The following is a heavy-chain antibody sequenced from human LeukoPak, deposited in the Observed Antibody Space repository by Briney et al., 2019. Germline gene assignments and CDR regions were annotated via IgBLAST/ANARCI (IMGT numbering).Heavy chain of an antibody. V-gene: IGHV3-7*03. CDR1: GFTFSSYW. CDR3: ARGNSPMVGRYYLDL. D-gene: IGHD4/OR15-4a*01. CDR2: IKQDGSEK. J-gene: IGHJ4*02. Sequence: PGGSLRLSCAASGFTFSSYWMSWVRQAPGKGLEWVANIKQDGSEKYCVDSVKGRFTISRDNAKNSLYLQMNSLRAEDTAVYYCARGNSPMVGRYYLDLWGQGTLVTVSS.